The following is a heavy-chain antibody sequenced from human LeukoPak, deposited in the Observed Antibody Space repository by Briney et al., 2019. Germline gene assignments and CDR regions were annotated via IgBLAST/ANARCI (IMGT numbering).Heavy chain of an antibody. D-gene: IGHD3-3*01. V-gene: IGHV3-74*01. CDR2: SNEDGSTT. CDR1: GFTFSSNW. CDR3: ANHLQAYYDFWSGYYTTMAAFDI. J-gene: IGHJ3*02. Sequence: GGSLRLSCAASGFTFSSNWMHWVRQAPGKGLVWVSRSNEDGSTTNYADSVKGRFTISRDNAKNTLYLQMNSLTAEDTAVYYCANHLQAYYDFWSGYYTTMAAFDIWGQGTMVTVSS.